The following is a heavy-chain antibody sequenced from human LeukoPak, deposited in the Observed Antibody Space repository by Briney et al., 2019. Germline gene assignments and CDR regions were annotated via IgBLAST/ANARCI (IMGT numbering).Heavy chain of an antibody. CDR3: ARGAGTRGGVYFDY. V-gene: IGHV4-34*01. CDR2: INHSGST. D-gene: IGHD4-17*01. CDR1: SGSFSCYY. J-gene: IGHJ4*02. Sequence: SETLLLTCAIYSGSFSCYYGRWIRQPPGKGLGWIGEINHSGSTNYNPSLKSRVTIAVDTANNQFGVKLSSVTAADTAVYYCARGAGTRGGVYFDYWGQGTLVTVSS.